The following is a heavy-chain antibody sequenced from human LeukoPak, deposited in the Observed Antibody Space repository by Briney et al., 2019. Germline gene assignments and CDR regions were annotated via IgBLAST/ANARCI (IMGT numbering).Heavy chain of an antibody. CDR1: GGSISSYY. D-gene: IGHD6-13*01. V-gene: IGHV4-4*07. Sequence: PSETLSLTCTVSGGSISSYYWSWLRQPAGKGLEWIGRIYTSGSTNYNPSLKSRVTISVDKSKNQFSLKLSSETAADAAVYYCARAYSSPQGAYYYYMDVWGKGTTVTVSS. CDR3: ARAYSSPQGAYYYYMDV. CDR2: IYTSGST. J-gene: IGHJ6*03.